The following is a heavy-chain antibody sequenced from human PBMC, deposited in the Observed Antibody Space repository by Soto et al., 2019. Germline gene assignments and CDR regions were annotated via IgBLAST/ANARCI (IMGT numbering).Heavy chain of an antibody. D-gene: IGHD2-8*02. CDR3: ARGDYGTGGYPFPYFDY. J-gene: IGHJ4*02. Sequence: HEHVVQSGAEVKRPGASLKVSCKASGDSFTGYYIHWVRQAPGQGLEWMGWINPDSGATNYAQNFQGRVTLTSDTSISTASMDLTSLTSDDTAVYYCARGDYGTGGYPFPYFDYWGQGTLVIVSS. V-gene: IGHV1-2*02. CDR1: GDSFTGYY. CDR2: INPDSGAT.